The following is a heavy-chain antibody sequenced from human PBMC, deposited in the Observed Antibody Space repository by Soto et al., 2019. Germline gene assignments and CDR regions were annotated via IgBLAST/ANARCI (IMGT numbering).Heavy chain of an antibody. J-gene: IGHJ5*01. Sequence: PSETLSLTCAVYGGSFSGYYWSWIRQPPGKGLEWIGEINHSGSTNYNPSLKSRVTISVDTSKNQFSLKLSSVTAADTAVYYCERARPYRYVDSWGQGTLVTVSS. D-gene: IGHD5-18*01. CDR3: ERARPYRYVDS. CDR2: INHSGST. CDR1: GGSFSGYY. V-gene: IGHV4-34*01.